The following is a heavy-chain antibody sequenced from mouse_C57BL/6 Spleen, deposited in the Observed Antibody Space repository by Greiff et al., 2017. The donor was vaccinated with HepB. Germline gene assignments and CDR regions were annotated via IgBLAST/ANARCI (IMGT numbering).Heavy chain of an antibody. CDR3: AREGEDYDSQFAY. D-gene: IGHD2-4*01. Sequence: EVQRVESGPGLVKPSQSLSLTCSVPGYSITSGYYWNWIRQFPGNKLEWIGYISYDGSNNYNPSLKNRISITRDTSKNQFFLKLNSVTTEDTATYYSAREGEDYDSQFAYWGQGTLVTVSA. CDR2: ISYDGSN. J-gene: IGHJ3*01. V-gene: IGHV3-6*01. CDR1: GYSITSGYY.